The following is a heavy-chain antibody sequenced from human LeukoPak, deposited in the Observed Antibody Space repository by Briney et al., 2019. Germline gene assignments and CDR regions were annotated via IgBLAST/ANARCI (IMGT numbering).Heavy chain of an antibody. CDR2: IYHSGST. J-gene: IGHJ5*02. D-gene: IGHD2-2*02. CDR1: GGSISSGGYY. CDR3: AREALPGIQLLYRREYNWFDP. V-gene: IGHV4-30-2*01. Sequence: SETLSLTCTVSGGSISSGGYYWSWIRQPPGKGLEWIGYIYHSGSTYYNPSLKSRVTISVDRSKNQFSLKLSSVTAADTAVYYCAREALPGIQLLYRREYNWFDPWGQGTLVTVSS.